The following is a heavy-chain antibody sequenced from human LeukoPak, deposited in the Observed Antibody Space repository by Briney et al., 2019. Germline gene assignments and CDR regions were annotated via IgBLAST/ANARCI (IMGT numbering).Heavy chain of an antibody. D-gene: IGHD6-19*01. Sequence: PGGSLRLSCAASGFTFSSYNMNWVRQAPGKGLEWISNISLSTTSIYYADSVKGRFTISRDNAKNSLYLQMNSLRAEDTAVYYCARGLSGYSSSLGYWGQGTPVTVSS. J-gene: IGHJ4*02. V-gene: IGHV3-48*04. CDR1: GFTFSSYN. CDR2: ISLSTTSI. CDR3: ARGLSGYSSSLGY.